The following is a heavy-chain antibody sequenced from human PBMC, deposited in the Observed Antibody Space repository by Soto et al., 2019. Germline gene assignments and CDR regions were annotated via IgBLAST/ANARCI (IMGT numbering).Heavy chain of an antibody. CDR1: GFTFSNYA. CDR2: LSGSGSNR. CDR3: AKDNRIAIFGVSPGDYFDY. V-gene: IGHV3-23*01. D-gene: IGHD3-3*01. Sequence: GGSLRLSCAASGFTFSNYAMSWVRQAPGKGLEWVSDLSGSGSNRNYADSVKGRFIISRDNSKNTRYLQMNILRAEDTAVYYCAKDNRIAIFGVSPGDYFDYWGQGTLVTVSS. J-gene: IGHJ4*02.